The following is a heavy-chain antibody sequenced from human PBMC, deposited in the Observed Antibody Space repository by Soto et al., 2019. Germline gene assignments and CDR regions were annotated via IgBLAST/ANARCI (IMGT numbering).Heavy chain of an antibody. CDR2: ISYDGSNK. Sequence: PGGSMRLSCAAYGFTFSSYGMHWVRQAPGKGLEWVAVISYDGSNKYYADSVNGRFTISRDNSKNTLYLQMNSLRAGDTAVYYCAKDMDIGACNPKLYYYYYGMDVWGQGTTVTVSS. CDR1: GFTFSSYG. CDR3: AKDMDIGACNPKLYYYYYGMDV. D-gene: IGHD5-12*01. V-gene: IGHV3-30*18. J-gene: IGHJ6*02.